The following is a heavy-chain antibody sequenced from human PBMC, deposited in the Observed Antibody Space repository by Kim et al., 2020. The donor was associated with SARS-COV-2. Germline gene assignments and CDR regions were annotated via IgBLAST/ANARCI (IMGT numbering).Heavy chain of an antibody. Sequence: NKYYADSVKGRFTISRDNSKNTLYLQMNSLRAEDTAVYYCARESISAFDYWGQGTLVTVSS. D-gene: IGHD6-6*01. CDR2: NK. V-gene: IGHV3-30*01. J-gene: IGHJ4*02. CDR3: ARESISAFDY.